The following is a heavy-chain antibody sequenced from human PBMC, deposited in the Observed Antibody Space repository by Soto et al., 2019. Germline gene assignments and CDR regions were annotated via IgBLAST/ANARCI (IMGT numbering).Heavy chain of an antibody. V-gene: IGHV4-34*01. CDR3: ARGRSSSPEKPQDY. D-gene: IGHD6-13*01. CDR2: INHSGST. Sequence: SETLSLTCAVYGVSFSGYYWSWIRQPPGKGLEWIGEINHSGSTNYNPSLKSRVTISVDTSKNQFSLKLSSVTAADTAVYYCARGRSSSPEKPQDYWGQGTLVTVSS. CDR1: GVSFSGYY. J-gene: IGHJ4*02.